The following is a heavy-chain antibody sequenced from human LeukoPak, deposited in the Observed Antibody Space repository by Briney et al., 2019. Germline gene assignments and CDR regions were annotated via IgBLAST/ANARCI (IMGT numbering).Heavy chain of an antibody. CDR1: GVSKQSYW. Sequence: PSETLSLTCDVSGVSKQSYWWSWVRKPAGKGLEWIGRIYTTGRTNYSPSFQSRVTMSIDVSSNQFSLTLRSVTAADTAVYYCARSGYTISAYHSDFWGQGAPVTVSS. CDR3: ARSGYTISAYHSDF. J-gene: IGHJ4*02. CDR2: IYTTGRT. V-gene: IGHV4-4*07. D-gene: IGHD5-18*01.